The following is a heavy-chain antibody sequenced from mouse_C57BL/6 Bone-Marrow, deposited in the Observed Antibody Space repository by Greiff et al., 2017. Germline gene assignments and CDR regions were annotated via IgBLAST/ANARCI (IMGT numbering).Heavy chain of an antibody. CDR3: TGGDYYAMDY. Sequence: VKLVESGAELVRPGASVTLSCKASGYTFTDYEMHWVKQTPVHGLEWIGAIDPETGGTAYNQKFKGKAILTADKSSSTAYMELRSLTSEDSAVYYCTGGDYYAMDYWGQGTSVTVSS. CDR1: GYTFTDYE. CDR2: IDPETGGT. V-gene: IGHV1-15*01. J-gene: IGHJ4*01.